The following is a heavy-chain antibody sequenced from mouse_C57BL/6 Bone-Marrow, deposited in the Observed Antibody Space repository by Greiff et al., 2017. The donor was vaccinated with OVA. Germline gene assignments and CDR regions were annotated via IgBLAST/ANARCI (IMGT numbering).Heavy chain of an antibody. J-gene: IGHJ3*01. D-gene: IGHD2-4*01. V-gene: IGHV14-2*01. Sequence: DVKLQESGAELVKPGASVKLSCTASGFNIKDYYMHWVKQRTEQGLEWIGRIDPEDGETKYAPKFQGKATITADTSSNTAYLQLSSLTSEDTAVYYCARRGVYDYDTGSLAYWGQGTLVTVSA. CDR3: ARRGVYDYDTGSLAY. CDR1: GFNIKDYY. CDR2: IDPEDGET.